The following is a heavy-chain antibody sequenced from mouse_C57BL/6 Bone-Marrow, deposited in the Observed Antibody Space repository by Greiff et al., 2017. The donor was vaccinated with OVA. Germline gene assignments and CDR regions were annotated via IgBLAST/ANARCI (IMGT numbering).Heavy chain of an antibody. Sequence: VHVKQSGPELVKPGASVKIPCKASGYTFTDYNMDWVKQSHGKSLEWIGDINPNNGGTIYNQKFKGKATLTVDKSSSTAYMELRSLTSEDTAVYYCARGTTVVAKDWYFDVWGTGTTVTVSS. CDR2: INPNNGGT. CDR1: GYTFTDYN. J-gene: IGHJ1*03. D-gene: IGHD1-1*01. CDR3: ARGTTVVAKDWYFDV. V-gene: IGHV1-18*01.